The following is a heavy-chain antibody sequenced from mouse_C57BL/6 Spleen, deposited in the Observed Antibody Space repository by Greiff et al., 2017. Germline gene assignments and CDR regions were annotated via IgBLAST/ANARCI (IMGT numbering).Heavy chain of an antibody. J-gene: IGHJ2*01. V-gene: IGHV3-6*01. CDR1: GYSITSGYY. CDR2: ISYDGSN. CDR3: ASRWLLHYFDY. D-gene: IGHD2-3*01. Sequence: EVQLQESGPGLVKPSQSLSLTCSVTGYSITSGYYWNWIRQFPGNKLEWMGYISYDGSNNYNPSLKNRISITRDTSKNQFFLKLNSVTTEDTATYYCASRWLLHYFDYWGQGTTLTVSS.